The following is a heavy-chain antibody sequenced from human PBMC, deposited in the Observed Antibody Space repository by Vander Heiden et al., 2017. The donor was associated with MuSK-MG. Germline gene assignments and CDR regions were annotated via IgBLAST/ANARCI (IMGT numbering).Heavy chain of an antibody. J-gene: IGHJ6*02. Sequence: QVQLVESGGGAVQPGRSLRLSCPASGFTFCTYGPHGVRQAPCTRVHWVRQATGKGLEWVEIIWYDGSNKYNADSVKGRFTIYRDNSKNTLYQKMNSLRAEDTAVYYCARDRVNTVTPDYYYGMDVWGQGTTVTVSS. D-gene: IGHD4-17*01. V-gene: IGHV3-33*01. CDR3: ARDRVNTVTPDYYYGMDV. CDR2: IWYDGSNK. CDR1: GFTFCTYG.